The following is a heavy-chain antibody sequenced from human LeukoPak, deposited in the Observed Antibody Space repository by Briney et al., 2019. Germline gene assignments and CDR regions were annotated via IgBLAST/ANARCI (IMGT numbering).Heavy chain of an antibody. Sequence: PGRSLRLSCAASGFTFSSYVMHWVRQAPGKGLEWVAVIWYDGSNKYYADSVKGRFTISRDNSKNTLYLQMNSLRAEDTAVYYCARDLSYGSGSLSIDYWGQGTLVTVSS. CDR2: IWYDGSNK. J-gene: IGHJ4*02. CDR1: GFTFSSYV. V-gene: IGHV3-33*01. D-gene: IGHD3-10*01. CDR3: ARDLSYGSGSLSIDY.